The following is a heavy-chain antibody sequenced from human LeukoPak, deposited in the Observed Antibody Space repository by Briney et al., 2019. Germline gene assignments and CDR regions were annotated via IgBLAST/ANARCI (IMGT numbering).Heavy chain of an antibody. Sequence: PSDTLSLTCTVSGGSNSTYYWSWIRQPPAKGLGWIGYSYYSGSTYCNPSLKTRVTISVDTSKNQFSLKLTSVTAADTAVYYCARAGSGSFDYWGQGTLVTVSP. J-gene: IGHJ4*02. CDR3: ARAGSGSFDY. V-gene: IGHV4-59*07. D-gene: IGHD6-19*01. CDR2: SYYSGST. CDR1: GGSNSTYY.